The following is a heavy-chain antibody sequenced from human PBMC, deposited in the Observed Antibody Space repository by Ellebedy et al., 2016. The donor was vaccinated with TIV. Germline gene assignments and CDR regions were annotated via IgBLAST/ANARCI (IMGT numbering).Heavy chain of an antibody. CDR1: GYSFTNYD. CDR3: ARVSNGNTVVDY. CDR2: MNPNSGYT. J-gene: IGHJ4*02. Sequence: AASVKVSCKASGYSFTNYDINWARQATGQGLEWMGWMNPNSGYTGSAQKFQGRVIMTRSTSTGTAYLELRSLRSEDTAVYYCARVSNGNTVVDYWGQGTLVTVSS. V-gene: IGHV1-8*01. D-gene: IGHD2-21*01.